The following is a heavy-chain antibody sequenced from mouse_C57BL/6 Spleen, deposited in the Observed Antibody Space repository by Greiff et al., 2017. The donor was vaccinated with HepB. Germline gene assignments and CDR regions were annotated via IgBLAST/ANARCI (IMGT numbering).Heavy chain of an antibody. CDR1: GYTFTSYW. V-gene: IGHV1-50*01. CDR2: IDPSDSYT. Sequence: QVQLQQPGAELVKPGASVKLSCKASGYTFTSYWMQWVKQRPGQGLEWIGEIDPSDSYTNYNQKFKGKATLTVDTSSSTAYMQLSSLTSEDSAVYYCATYYGSSYYYWGQGTTLTVSS. CDR3: ATYYGSSYYY. J-gene: IGHJ2*01. D-gene: IGHD1-1*01.